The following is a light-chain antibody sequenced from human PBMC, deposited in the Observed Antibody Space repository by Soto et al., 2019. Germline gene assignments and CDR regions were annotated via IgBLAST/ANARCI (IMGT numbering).Light chain of an antibody. CDR1: SSDVGLYNY. Sequence: QSALTQPASVSGSPGHSITISCTGSSSDVGLYNYVSWYQQHPGKAPKLMIYDVNDRPSGVSDRFSGSKSGNTASLTISGLQAYDEADYSCSSYYSDIAHVVFGGGTKVTVL. J-gene: IGLJ2*01. CDR2: DVN. CDR3: SSYYSDIAHVV. V-gene: IGLV2-14*03.